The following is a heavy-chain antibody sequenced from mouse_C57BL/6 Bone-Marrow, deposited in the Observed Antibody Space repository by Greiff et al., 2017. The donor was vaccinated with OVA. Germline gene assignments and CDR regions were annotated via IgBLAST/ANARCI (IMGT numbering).Heavy chain of an antibody. D-gene: IGHD2-1*01. CDR3: ARYGNYCYYAMDY. Sequence: VQLQQSGPGLVQPSQSLSITCTVSGFSLTSYGVHWVRQSPGTGLEWLGVIWSGGSTDYNAAFISRLSISKDNSKSQVFFKMNMLQADDTAIYYCARYGNYCYYAMDYWGQGTSVTGSS. CDR2: IWSGGST. CDR1: GFSLTSYG. J-gene: IGHJ4*01. V-gene: IGHV2-2*01.